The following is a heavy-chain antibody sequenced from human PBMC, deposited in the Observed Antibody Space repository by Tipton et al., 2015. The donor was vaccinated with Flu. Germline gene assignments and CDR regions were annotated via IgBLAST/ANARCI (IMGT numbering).Heavy chain of an antibody. CDR2: FYTTGST. Sequence: TLSLTCTVSGGSISSYYWSWIRQPAGKGLEWIGRFYTTGSTNYSPSLKSRVTMSVDTSKNQFSLRLSSVTAADTAVYYCARMGDLWSGTNYGLDVWGQGTTVTVSS. CDR1: GGSISSYY. D-gene: IGHD3-3*01. V-gene: IGHV4-4*07. J-gene: IGHJ6*02. CDR3: ARMGDLWSGTNYGLDV.